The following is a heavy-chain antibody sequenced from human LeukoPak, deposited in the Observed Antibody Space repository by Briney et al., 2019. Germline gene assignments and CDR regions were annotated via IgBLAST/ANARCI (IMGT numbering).Heavy chain of an antibody. J-gene: IGHJ4*02. CDR1: GGSISSSSYY. D-gene: IGHD2-15*01. Sequence: SETLSLTCTVSGGSISSSSYYWGWIRQPPGKGLEWIGSIYYSGSTYYNPSLKSRVTISVDTSKNQFSLKLSSVTAADTAVYYCAPYCSGGSCTEYWGQGTLVTVSS. V-gene: IGHV4-39*01. CDR3: APYCSGGSCTEY. CDR2: IYYSGST.